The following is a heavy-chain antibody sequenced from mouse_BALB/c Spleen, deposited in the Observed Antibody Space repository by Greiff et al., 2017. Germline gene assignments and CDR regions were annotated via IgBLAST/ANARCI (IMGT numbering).Heavy chain of an antibody. CDR1: GFTFSSYT. CDR3: ASRNYGFAY. Sequence: EVQLVESGGGLVKPGGSLKLSCAASGFTFSSYTMSWVRQTPEKRLEWVATISSGGGNTYYPDSVKGRFTISRDNAKNNLYLQMSSLRSEDTALYYCASRNYGFAYWGQGTLVTVSA. D-gene: IGHD2-1*01. V-gene: IGHV5-9*03. CDR2: ISSGGGNT. J-gene: IGHJ3*01.